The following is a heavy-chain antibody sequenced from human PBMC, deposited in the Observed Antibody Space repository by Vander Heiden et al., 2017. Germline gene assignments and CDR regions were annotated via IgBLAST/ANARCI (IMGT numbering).Heavy chain of an antibody. CDR1: GFTFSTYA. V-gene: IGHV3-23*01. CDR2: ISGSGGSR. CDR3: AKDSNYGSGSYYEG. D-gene: IGHD3-10*01. Sequence: EVQLLQSGGGLVQPGGSLRLSCAASGFTFSTYAMSWVRQAPGKGLEWVSGISGSGGSRYYADSVQGRFTISRDNSKNTLYLQMNSLRAEDTAVYYCAKDSNYGSGSYYEGWSQGTLVTVSS. J-gene: IGHJ4*02.